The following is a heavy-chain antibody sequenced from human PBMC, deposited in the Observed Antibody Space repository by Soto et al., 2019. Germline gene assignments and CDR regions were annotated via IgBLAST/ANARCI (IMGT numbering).Heavy chain of an antibody. D-gene: IGHD3-22*01. Sequence: GGSLRLSCAASGFTFSSYWMSWVRQAPGKGLEWVANIKQDGSEKYYVDSVKGRFTISRDNAKNSLYLQMNSLIAEDTAVDYFVRSGYYPPFRLAYCGQGSLVPVSS. CDR3: VRSGYYPPFRLAY. CDR1: GFTFSSYW. J-gene: IGHJ1*01. CDR2: IKQDGSEK. V-gene: IGHV3-7*01.